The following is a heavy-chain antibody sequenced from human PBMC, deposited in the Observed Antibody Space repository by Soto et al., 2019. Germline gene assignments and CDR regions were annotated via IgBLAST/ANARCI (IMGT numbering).Heavy chain of an antibody. J-gene: IGHJ6*02. CDR2: IKQDGSEK. Sequence: GGSLRLSCAASGFTFSSYWMSWVRQAPGKGLEWVANIKQDGSEKYYVDSVKGRFTISRDNAKNSLYLQMNSLRAEDTAVYYCARDHRIQLWFEYYYYGMDVWGQGTTVTVSS. V-gene: IGHV3-7*03. D-gene: IGHD5-18*01. CDR3: ARDHRIQLWFEYYYYGMDV. CDR1: GFTFSSYW.